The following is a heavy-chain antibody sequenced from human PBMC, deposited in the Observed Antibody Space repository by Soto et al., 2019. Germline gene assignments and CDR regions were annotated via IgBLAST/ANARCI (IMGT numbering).Heavy chain of an antibody. J-gene: IGHJ4*02. D-gene: IGHD2-15*01. CDR3: AKGGYSGGSCYSFDY. CDR1: GFTFSSYA. Sequence: EVQLLESGGDLVQPGGSLRHSCAASGFTFSSYAMSWVRQAPGKGLEWVSTISGGGSSAYYADSVKGRFTISRDNSKNTLYLQMKSLRAEATAVYYCAKGGYSGGSCYSFDYWGQDTLVTVSS. V-gene: IGHV3-23*01. CDR2: ISGGGSSA.